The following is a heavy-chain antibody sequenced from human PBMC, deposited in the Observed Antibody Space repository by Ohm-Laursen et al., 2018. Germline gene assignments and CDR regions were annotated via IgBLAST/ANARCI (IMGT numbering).Heavy chain of an antibody. V-gene: IGHV4-59*08. J-gene: IGHJ5*02. CDR1: GGSISSYY. CDR3: ARGLWWFDP. CDR2: IYHSGST. Sequence: SQTLSLTCTVSGGSISSYYWSWIRQPAGKGLEWIGTIYHSGSTYYNPSLKSRVTISVDTSKNQFSLKLSSVTAADTALYYCARGLWWFDPWGQGTLVTVSS.